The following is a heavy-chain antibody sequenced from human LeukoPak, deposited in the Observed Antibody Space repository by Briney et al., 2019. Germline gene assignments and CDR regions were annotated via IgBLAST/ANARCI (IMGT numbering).Heavy chain of an antibody. CDR1: GFTFSSYA. CDR3: AKGSIAAAGNLDY. CDR2: ISGSGGST. Sequence: GGSLRLYCAASGFTFSSYAMSCVRQAPGKGLEWVSAISGSGGSTYYADSVKGRFTISRDNSKNTLYLQMDSLRAEDTAVYYCAKGSIAAAGNLDYWGQGTLVTVSS. J-gene: IGHJ4*02. V-gene: IGHV3-23*01. D-gene: IGHD6-13*01.